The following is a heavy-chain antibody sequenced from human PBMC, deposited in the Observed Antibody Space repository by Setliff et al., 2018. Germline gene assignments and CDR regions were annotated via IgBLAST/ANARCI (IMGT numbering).Heavy chain of an antibody. J-gene: IGHJ4*02. Sequence: PSETLSLTCGVSGYSISSGHFWGWIRQPPGKGLEWLGNIFHSGSTYYNPTLNSRVTMSVDTSKNQFSLSLSSVTAADTAVYYCARGGYNGYAVFDDWGQGALVTVSS. CDR1: GYSISSGHF. CDR3: ARGGYNGYAVFDD. V-gene: IGHV4-38-2*01. CDR2: IFHSGST. D-gene: IGHD5-12*01.